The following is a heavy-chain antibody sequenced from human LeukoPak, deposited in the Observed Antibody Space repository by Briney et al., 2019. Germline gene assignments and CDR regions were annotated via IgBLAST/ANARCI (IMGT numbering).Heavy chain of an antibody. D-gene: IGHD3-22*01. J-gene: IGHJ4*02. V-gene: IGHV4-4*07. Sequence: AETLSLSCAVSSASVSSHHWAWIRQPAGKGLEWVGRVHFSGSTNYNPSLRSGLAISLDKSKNELSLTLKSVSAADTAVYYCARDESSRDDSGGYHYWGRGVLVSVSS. CDR1: SASVSSHH. CDR3: ARDESSRDDSGGYHY. CDR2: VHFSGST.